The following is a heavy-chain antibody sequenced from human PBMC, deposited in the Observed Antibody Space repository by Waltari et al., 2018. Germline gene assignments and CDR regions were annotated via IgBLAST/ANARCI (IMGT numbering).Heavy chain of an antibody. V-gene: IGHV4-39*07. CDR2: IYYTGYT. J-gene: IGHJ5*02. Sequence: QLQLQESGPGLVKPSETLSLTCTVSGGFISTSSHYWGWIRQSPGKGLEWIANIYYTGYTYYNPSLRSRVIILRDPAKNQFSLKVASVTAADTAGYFGARTSVGEIGAGWFDPWGQGTLVTVSS. D-gene: IGHD3-16*01. CDR3: ARTSVGEIGAGWFDP. CDR1: GGFISTSSHY.